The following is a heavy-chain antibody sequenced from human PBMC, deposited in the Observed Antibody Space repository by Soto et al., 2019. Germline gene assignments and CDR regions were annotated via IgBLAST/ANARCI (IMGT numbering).Heavy chain of an antibody. D-gene: IGHD3-16*01. CDR3: AKDQSTYDYIWGTLGY. Sequence: GGSLRLSCAASGFTFSSYAMSWVRQAPGKGLEWVSAISGSGGSTYYADSVKGRFTISRNNSKNTLYLQMNSLRAEDTAVYYCAKDQSTYDYIWGTLGYWGQGTLVTVSS. CDR2: ISGSGGST. V-gene: IGHV3-23*01. CDR1: GFTFSSYA. J-gene: IGHJ4*02.